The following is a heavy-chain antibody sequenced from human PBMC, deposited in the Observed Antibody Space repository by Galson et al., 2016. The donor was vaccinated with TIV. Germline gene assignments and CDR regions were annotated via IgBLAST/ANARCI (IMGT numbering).Heavy chain of an antibody. Sequence: QSGAEVKKPGESLKISCKGSGYSFTGSWIDWVRQVPGKGLEWMGVIYPGDSDTKYSPAFHGHVTISVDTSISTAFLEWSSLKASDTAIYYCARLGREETNEGGLDVWGQGPLSPSP. V-gene: IGHV5-51*01. J-gene: IGHJ6*02. D-gene: IGHD1-1*01. CDR3: ARLGREETNEGGLDV. CDR1: GYSFTGSW. CDR2: IYPGDSDT.